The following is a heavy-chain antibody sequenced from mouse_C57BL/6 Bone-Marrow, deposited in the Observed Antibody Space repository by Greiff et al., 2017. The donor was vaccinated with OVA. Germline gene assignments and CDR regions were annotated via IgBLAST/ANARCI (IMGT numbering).Heavy chain of an antibody. V-gene: IGHV10-1*01. J-gene: IGHJ1*03. D-gene: IGHD1-1*01. Sequence: EVQLVESGGGLVQPKGSLKLSCAASGFSFNTYAMNWVRQAPGKGLEWVARIRSKSNNFATYYADSVKDRFTISRDDSESMLYLQMNNLKTEDTAMYYCLRDYGSSYHWYFDVWGTGTTVTVSS. CDR2: IRSKSNNFAT. CDR1: GFSFNTYA. CDR3: LRDYGSSYHWYFDV.